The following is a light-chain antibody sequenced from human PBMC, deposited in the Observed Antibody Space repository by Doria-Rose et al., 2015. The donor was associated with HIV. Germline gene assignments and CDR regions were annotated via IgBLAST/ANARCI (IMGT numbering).Light chain of an antibody. CDR1: KSVSRSY. CDR2: RAS. CDR3: QQYGTSRSIT. V-gene: IGKV3-20*01. J-gene: IGKJ5*01. Sequence: SPGTLSLSPGQRATLSCRPCKSVSRSYLSWYQQKPGHAPRHRSYRASSRATDIPDRVSGSGAGTDITLTISRLEPEDSALYYCQQYGTSRSITCGQGTLREMK.